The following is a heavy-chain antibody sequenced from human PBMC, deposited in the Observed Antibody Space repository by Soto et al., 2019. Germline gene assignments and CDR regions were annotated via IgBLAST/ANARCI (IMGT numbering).Heavy chain of an antibody. CDR1: GFTLTCYY. CDR3: ARSLGRAVTTHNYYYYGMDV. CDR2: INPSGGST. D-gene: IGHD4-4*01. Sequence: GASVKVSSKASGFTLTCYYMHWVRQTPEQGLEWMGIINPSGGSTSYAQKFQGRVTMTRDTSTSTVYMELSSLRSEDTAVYYCARSLGRAVTTHNYYYYGMDVWGQGTTVTVSS. J-gene: IGHJ6*02. V-gene: IGHV1-46*01.